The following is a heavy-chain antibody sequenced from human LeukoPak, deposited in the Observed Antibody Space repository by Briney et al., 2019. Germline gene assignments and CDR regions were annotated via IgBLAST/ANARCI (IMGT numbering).Heavy chain of an antibody. Sequence: GGSLRLSCAASGFSFSSYEMNWVRQAPGKGLEWISYISASGTLTRYADSVKGRFTISRDNAKNSLYLQMNSLRAEDTAVYYCAELGITMIGGVWGKGTTVTISS. CDR1: GFSFSSYE. CDR3: AELGITMIGGV. D-gene: IGHD3-10*02. V-gene: IGHV3-48*03. CDR2: ISASGTLT. J-gene: IGHJ6*04.